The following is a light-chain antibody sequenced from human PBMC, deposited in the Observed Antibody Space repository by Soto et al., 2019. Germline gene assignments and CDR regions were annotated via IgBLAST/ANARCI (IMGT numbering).Light chain of an antibody. CDR3: LQHDSWPWT. Sequence: EIVMTQSPGTVSVFPGETVTLSCRASQNVSGYLDWFHQKPGQAPRLVLLRIFTRAMGVPARFSGSGSETEVTLTISGLQSEDSGVYYCLQHDSWPWTFGQWTKVEIK. CDR2: RIF. J-gene: IGKJ1*01. V-gene: IGKV3-15*01. CDR1: QNVSGY.